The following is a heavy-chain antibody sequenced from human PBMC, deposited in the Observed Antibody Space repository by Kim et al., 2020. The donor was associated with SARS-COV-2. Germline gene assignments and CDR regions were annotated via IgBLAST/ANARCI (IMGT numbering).Heavy chain of an antibody. Sequence: SETLSLTCSVSGPSITTFSWAWIRQSAGKGPEWIGHIYTTGTTTYNPSLTSRLTISRDTSKNQFSLKLISVTAADTAIYYCVRSMRKSGVLRYWFDPWG. J-gene: IGHJ5*02. CDR1: GPSITTFS. D-gene: IGHD1-26*01. CDR2: IYTTGTT. CDR3: VRSMRKSGVLRYWFDP. V-gene: IGHV4-4*07.